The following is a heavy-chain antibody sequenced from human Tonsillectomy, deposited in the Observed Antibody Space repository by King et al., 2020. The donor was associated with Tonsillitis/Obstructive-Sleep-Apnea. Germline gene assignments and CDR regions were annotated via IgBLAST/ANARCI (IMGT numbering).Heavy chain of an antibody. D-gene: IGHD2-15*01. CDR1: GFTFDDYG. J-gene: IGHJ6*03. CDR3: ARAPVPCSGGSCYGYYYYYMDV. CDR2: INWNGGST. V-gene: IGHV3-20*04. Sequence: QLVQSGGGVVRPGGSLRLSCAASGFTFDDYGMSWVRQAPGKGLEWVSGINWNGGSTGYADSVKGRFNISRDNAKNSLYLQMNSLTAEDTAVYYCARAPVPCSGGSCYGYYYYYMDVWGKGTTVTVS.